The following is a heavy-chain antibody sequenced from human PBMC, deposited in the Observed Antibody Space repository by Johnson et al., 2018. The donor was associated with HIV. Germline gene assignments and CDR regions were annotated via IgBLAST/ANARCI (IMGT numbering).Heavy chain of an antibody. Sequence: VQLVESGGGLIQPGGSLRLSCAASGFTVSSNYMSWVRQAPGKGLEWVSVIYSGGSTYYADSVKGRFTISRDNSKNTLYLQMNSLRVEDTALYYCARVRTGDSSGYHDAFDIWGQGTMVIVSS. J-gene: IGHJ3*02. CDR3: ARVRTGDSSGYHDAFDI. CDR1: GFTVSSNY. CDR2: IYSGGST. V-gene: IGHV3-53*01. D-gene: IGHD3-22*01.